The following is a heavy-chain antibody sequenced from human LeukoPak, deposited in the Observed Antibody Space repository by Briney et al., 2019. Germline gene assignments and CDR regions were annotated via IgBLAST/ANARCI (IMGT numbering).Heavy chain of an antibody. CDR2: ISGSGGST. Sequence: GGSLRLSCAASGFTFSSYAMSWVRQAPGKGLEWVSAISGSGGSTYYADSVKGRFTISRDNSKNTLYLQMNSLRAEDTAVYYCAKGRSWTPHYYDSSGYYPILYFDYWGQGTLVTVSS. D-gene: IGHD3-22*01. CDR3: AKGRSWTPHYYDSSGYYPILYFDY. V-gene: IGHV3-23*01. J-gene: IGHJ4*02. CDR1: GFTFSSYA.